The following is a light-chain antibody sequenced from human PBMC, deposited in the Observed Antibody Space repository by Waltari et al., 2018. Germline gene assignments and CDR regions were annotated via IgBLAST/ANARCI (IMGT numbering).Light chain of an antibody. CDR3: QSYDRDLNAVL. J-gene: IGLJ2*01. CDR2: REC. V-gene: IGLV1-40*01. Sequence: QSVLTQPPSVSGAPGQSVTISCTGSSSNIGAGYDVHWYQQIPGSAPKVLIYRECKRPSGVRGRFSGSKSGTSASLSVTGLHVEDEADYFCQSYDRDLNAVLFGGGTKLTVL. CDR1: SSNIGAGYD.